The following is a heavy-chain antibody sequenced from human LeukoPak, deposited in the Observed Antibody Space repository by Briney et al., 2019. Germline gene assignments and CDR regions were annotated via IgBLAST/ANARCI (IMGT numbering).Heavy chain of an antibody. J-gene: IGHJ6*03. D-gene: IGHD2-2*01. CDR2: IHTSGST. CDR3: ARGVTDIVVVPAAIYDYYYYMDV. Sequence: PSETLSLTCTVSGGSISSYYWSWIRQPAGKGLEWIGRIHTSGSTNYNPSLKSRVTMSVDTSKNQFSLKLSSVTAADTAVYYCARGVTDIVVVPAAIYDYYYYMDVWGKGTTVTVSS. CDR1: GGSISSYY. V-gene: IGHV4-4*07.